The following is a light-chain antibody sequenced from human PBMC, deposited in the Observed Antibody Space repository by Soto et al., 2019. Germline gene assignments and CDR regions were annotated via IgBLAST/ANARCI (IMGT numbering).Light chain of an antibody. Sequence: EIVMTQSPATLSVSPGDGATLSCRASQSVSSNLAWYQQKPGQAPRLLIYGASSRATGIPVRFSGSGSGTEFTLTISSLQSEDFAVYYCQQYNNWPLTLGQGTRLEIK. J-gene: IGKJ5*01. CDR3: QQYNNWPLT. CDR2: GAS. V-gene: IGKV3-15*01. CDR1: QSVSSN.